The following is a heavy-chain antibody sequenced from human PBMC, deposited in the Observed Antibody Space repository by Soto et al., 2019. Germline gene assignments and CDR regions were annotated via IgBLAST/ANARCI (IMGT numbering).Heavy chain of an antibody. CDR3: AFGDSIGHLDY. CDR1: GGYVSNYL. D-gene: IGHD2-21*01. Sequence: SETLSRTCSVSGGYVSNYLWSWIRQSPGKELEWIGYIYKSGSTTYTPSLKSGVSISVDKSKHYLSLKLNAVNDAATDVYYCAFGDSIGHLDYWGQGPLVTVSA. CDR2: IYKSGST. V-gene: IGHV4-59*02. J-gene: IGHJ4*02.